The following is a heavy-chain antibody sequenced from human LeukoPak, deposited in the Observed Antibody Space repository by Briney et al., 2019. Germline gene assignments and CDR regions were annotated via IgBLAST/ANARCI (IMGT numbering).Heavy chain of an antibody. V-gene: IGHV4-59*01. CDR1: GGSISSYY. CDR3: ATQVERITIFGVASWFDP. Sequence: PETLSLTCTVSGGSISSYYWSWTRQPPGKGMEWIGYIYYSGSTNYNPSLKSRVTISVDTSKNQFSLKLSSVTAADTAVYYCATQVERITIFGVASWFDPWGQGTLVTVSS. J-gene: IGHJ5*02. D-gene: IGHD3-3*01. CDR2: IYYSGST.